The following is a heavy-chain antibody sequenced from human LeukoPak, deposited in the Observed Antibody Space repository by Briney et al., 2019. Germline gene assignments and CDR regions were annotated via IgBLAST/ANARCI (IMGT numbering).Heavy chain of an antibody. Sequence: GGSLRLSCAASGFTFSSYGMHWVRQAPGKGLEWVAFIRYDGSNKYYADSVKGRFTISRDNSKNTLYLQMNSLRAEDTAVYYCAKYRSCELLWFGELLCSIDYWGQGTLVTVSS. CDR3: AKYRSCELLWFGELLCSIDY. CDR2: IRYDGSNK. V-gene: IGHV3-30*02. CDR1: GFTFSSYG. J-gene: IGHJ4*02. D-gene: IGHD3-10*01.